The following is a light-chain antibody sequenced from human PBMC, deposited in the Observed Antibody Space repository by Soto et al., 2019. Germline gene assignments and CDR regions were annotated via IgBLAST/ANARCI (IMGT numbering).Light chain of an antibody. V-gene: IGKV1-27*01. CDR2: AAS. CDR1: QGISNY. Sequence: DIPMTQSPAALSASVGDRVTITCRASQGISNYLAWYQQKPGKVPKLLIYAASTLQSGVPSRFSGSGSGTDFTLTISSLQPEDVATYYCQKYNSAPRTFGQGTKVDIK. J-gene: IGKJ1*01. CDR3: QKYNSAPRT.